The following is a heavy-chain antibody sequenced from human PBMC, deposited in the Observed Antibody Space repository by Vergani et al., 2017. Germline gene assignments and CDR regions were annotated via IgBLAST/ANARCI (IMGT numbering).Heavy chain of an antibody. J-gene: IGHJ6*03. D-gene: IGHD3-9*01. V-gene: IGHV1-18*01. CDR1: GYTFTSYG. CDR3: ARDHGPLRYFDWLSNRASDYYYYYMDV. Sequence: QVQLVQSGAEVKKPGASVKVSCKASGYTFTSYGISWVRQAPGQGLEWMGWIRAYNGNTNYAQKLQGRVTMTTDTSTSTAYMELRSLRPDDTAVYYCARDHGPLRYFDWLSNRASDYYYYYMDVWGKGTTVTVSS. CDR2: IRAYNGNT.